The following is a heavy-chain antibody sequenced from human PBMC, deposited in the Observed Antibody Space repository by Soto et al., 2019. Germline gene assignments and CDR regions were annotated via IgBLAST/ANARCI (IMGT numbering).Heavy chain of an antibody. J-gene: IGHJ4*02. V-gene: IGHV1-69*13. CDR3: ARDRREYYDSSGYYFDY. D-gene: IGHD3-22*01. Sequence: SVKVSCKASGGTFSSYAISWVRQAPGQGLEWMGGIIPIFGTANYAHKFQGRVTITADESTSTAYMELSSLRSEDTAVYYCARDRREYYDSSGYYFDYWGQGTLVTVSS. CDR1: GGTFSSYA. CDR2: IIPIFGTA.